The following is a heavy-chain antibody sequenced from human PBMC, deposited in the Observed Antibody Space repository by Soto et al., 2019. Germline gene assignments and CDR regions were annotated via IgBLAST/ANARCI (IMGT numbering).Heavy chain of an antibody. D-gene: IGHD3-22*01. CDR2: ISGSGGST. CDR1: TFTFSSYV. J-gene: IGHJ4*02. V-gene: IGHV3-23*01. CDR3: AKVGGSGYSDY. Sequence: EVQLLESGGGLVQPGGSLRVSCAASTFTFSSYVMSWVRQAPGKGLEWVSVISGSGGSTYYADSVKGRFTISRDNFKNTLDLHMNSLRVEDTAVYYCAKVGGSGYSDYWGQGTLVTVAS.